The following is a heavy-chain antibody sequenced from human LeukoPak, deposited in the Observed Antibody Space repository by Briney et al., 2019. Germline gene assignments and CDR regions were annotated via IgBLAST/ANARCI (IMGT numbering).Heavy chain of an antibody. V-gene: IGHV4-59*12. J-gene: IGHJ5*02. Sequence: SETLSLTCTVSGGSIGSYYWSWIRQPPGKGLEWIGYIYYSGSTYYNPSLKSRVTISVDTSKNQFSLKLSSVTAADTAVYYCARGSSSVWFDPWGQGTLVTVSS. CDR2: IYYSGST. CDR3: ARGSSSVWFDP. D-gene: IGHD6-6*01. CDR1: GGSIGSYY.